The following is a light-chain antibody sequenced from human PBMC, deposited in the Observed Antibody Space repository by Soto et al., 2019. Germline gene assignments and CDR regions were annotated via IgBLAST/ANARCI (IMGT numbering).Light chain of an antibody. V-gene: IGLV2-14*01. CDR1: SSDVGGYNY. J-gene: IGLJ1*01. CDR3: SSYTSSSTLRV. CDR2: DVS. Sequence: QSALTQPASVSGSPGQSITISCTGTSSDVGGYNYVSWYQQHPGKAPKLMIYDVSNRPSGVSNRFSGSKSGNTASLTISGLQAEDEADYYCSSYTSSSTLRVFGTGT.